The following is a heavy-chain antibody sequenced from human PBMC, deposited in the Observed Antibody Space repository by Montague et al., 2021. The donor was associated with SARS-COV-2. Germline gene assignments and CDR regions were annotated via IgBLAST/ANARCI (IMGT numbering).Heavy chain of an antibody. D-gene: IGHD2-15*01. Sequence: SLRLSCAASGFTFSSYPVTWVRQAPGMGLEWVSIISGSGANTYYADSFNGRFTISRDNSKNTLYLQMNSLRAEDTAVYYCARGEGYCGGGRCYRHYDYWGQGTLVTVSS. CDR1: GFTFSSYP. CDR2: ISGSGANT. J-gene: IGHJ4*02. V-gene: IGHV3-23*01. CDR3: ARGEGYCGGGRCYRHYDY.